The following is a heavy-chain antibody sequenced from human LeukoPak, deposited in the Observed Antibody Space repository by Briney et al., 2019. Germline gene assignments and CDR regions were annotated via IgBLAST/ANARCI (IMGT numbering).Heavy chain of an antibody. CDR2: IYTTGNT. CDR1: GGSISSYY. D-gene: IGHD3-3*01. Sequence: SETLSLTRSVSGGSISSYYWSWIRQPAGKGREWIGRIYTTGNTDYNPSLKSRVTMSVDTSKYQFSLNLSSVTAADTAVYYCARDARGWSGFDCWGQGTLVTVSS. V-gene: IGHV4-4*07. J-gene: IGHJ4*02. CDR3: ARDARGWSGFDC.